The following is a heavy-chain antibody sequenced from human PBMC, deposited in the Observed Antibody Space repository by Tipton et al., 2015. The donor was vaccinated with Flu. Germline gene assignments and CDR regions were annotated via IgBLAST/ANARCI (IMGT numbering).Heavy chain of an antibody. Sequence: TLSLTCTVSGGSISSYYWSWIRQPPGKGLEWIGYIYYSGSTHYNPSLKSRVTISVDTSKNQFSLKLSSVTAADTAVYYCARHEPSQRAFDIWGQGTMVTVSS. V-gene: IGHV4-59*08. J-gene: IGHJ3*02. CDR2: IYYSGST. CDR3: ARHEPSQRAFDI. CDR1: GGSISSYY.